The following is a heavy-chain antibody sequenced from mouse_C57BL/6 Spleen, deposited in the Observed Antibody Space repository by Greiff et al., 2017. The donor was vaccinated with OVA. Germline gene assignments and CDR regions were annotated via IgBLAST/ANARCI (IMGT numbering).Heavy chain of an antibody. CDR3: ARPGSSSFAY. CDR2: INPYNGGT. V-gene: IGHV1-19*01. D-gene: IGHD1-1*01. CDR1: GYTFTDYY. J-gene: IGHJ3*01. Sequence: VHVKQSGPVLVKPGASVKMSCKASGYTFTDYYMNWVKQSHGKSLEWIGVINPYNGGTSYNQKFKGKATLTVDKSSSTAYMELNSLTSEDSAVYYCARPGSSSFAYWGQGTLVTVSA.